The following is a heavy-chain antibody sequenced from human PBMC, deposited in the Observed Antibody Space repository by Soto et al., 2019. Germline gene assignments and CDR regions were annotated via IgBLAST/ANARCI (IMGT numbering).Heavy chain of an antibody. D-gene: IGHD2-2*01. CDR2: ISGSGGST. CDR3: ASQYCSSTSCPDAFDI. V-gene: IGHV3-23*01. Sequence: GGSLRLSCAASGFTFSSYAMSWVRQAPGKGLEWVSAISGSGGSTYYADSVKGRFTISRDNSKNTLYLQMNSLRADDTAVYYCASQYCSSTSCPDAFDIWGQGTMVTVSS. J-gene: IGHJ3*02. CDR1: GFTFSSYA.